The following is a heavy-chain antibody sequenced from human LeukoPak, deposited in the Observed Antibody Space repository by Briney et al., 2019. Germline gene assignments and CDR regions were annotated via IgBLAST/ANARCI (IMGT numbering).Heavy chain of an antibody. CDR2: INPNSGDT. CDR3: ARVFTIFGVVDY. Sequence: ASVKVSCKASGCIFTGYYIHWVRQAPGQGLEWMGWINPNSGDTSYAQKFQGRVTMTGDTSITTAYMELSSLRYDDTAVYFCARVFTIFGVVDYWGQGTLVTVSS. J-gene: IGHJ4*02. D-gene: IGHD3-3*01. V-gene: IGHV1-2*02. CDR1: GCIFTGYY.